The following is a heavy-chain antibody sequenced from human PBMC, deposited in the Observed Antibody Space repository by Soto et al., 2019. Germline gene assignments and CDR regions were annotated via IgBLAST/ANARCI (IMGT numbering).Heavy chain of an antibody. CDR1: GVSVTSYT. V-gene: IGHV4-4*07. CDR3: ARGGMKAGDT. CDR2: VFSSVSA. D-gene: IGHD2-21*02. Sequence: SETLSLTCIVSGVSVTSYTWSWVRQPANKGLEWIGRVFSSVSATYNPSLKSRVSISMDTAENRISLKLDSVTAADAGVYFCARGGMKAGDTWGPGTLVTVYS. J-gene: IGHJ1*01.